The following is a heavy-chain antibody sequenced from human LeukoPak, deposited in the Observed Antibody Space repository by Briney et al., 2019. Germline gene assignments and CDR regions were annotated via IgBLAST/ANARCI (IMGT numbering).Heavy chain of an antibody. Sequence: SETLSLTCTVSGGSISSYYWSWIRQPPGKGLEWIGYIYSSGSTNYNPSLKSRVTISVDTSKNQFSLKLSSVTAADTAVYYCARVFRGYSYGPFDYWGQGTLVTVSS. V-gene: IGHV4-59*01. CDR3: ARVFRGYSYGPFDY. D-gene: IGHD5-18*01. CDR2: IYSSGST. CDR1: GGSISSYY. J-gene: IGHJ4*02.